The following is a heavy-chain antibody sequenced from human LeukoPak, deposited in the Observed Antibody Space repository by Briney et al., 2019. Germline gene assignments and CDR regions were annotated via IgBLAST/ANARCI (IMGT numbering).Heavy chain of an antibody. J-gene: IGHJ4*02. CDR3: ARAKIGAGGSYSNEYYFDY. CDR1: GYTFTGYY. Sequence: GASVKVSCKASGYTFTGYYMHWVRQAPGQGLEWMGWINTNTGNPTYAQGFTGRFVFSLDTSVSTAYLQISSLKAEDTAVYYCARAKIGAGGSYSNEYYFDYWGQGTLVTVSS. V-gene: IGHV7-4-1*02. D-gene: IGHD1-26*01. CDR2: INTNTGNP.